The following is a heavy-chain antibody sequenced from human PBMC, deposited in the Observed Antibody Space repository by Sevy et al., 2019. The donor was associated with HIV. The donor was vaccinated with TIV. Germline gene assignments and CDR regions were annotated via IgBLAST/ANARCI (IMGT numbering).Heavy chain of an antibody. J-gene: IGHJ4*02. V-gene: IGHV1-18*01. CDR2: ISAYNGNT. CDR1: GYTFTNYG. Sequence: ASVKVSCKASGYTFTNYGISWVRQAPGQGLEWMGWISAYNGNTTYAQKLQGRVTMTTDTSTNTAYMELRSLRSDDTAVYYCAREPFYDGSGSYYEGSDYWGQGTLVTVSS. D-gene: IGHD3-10*01. CDR3: AREPFYDGSGSYYEGSDY.